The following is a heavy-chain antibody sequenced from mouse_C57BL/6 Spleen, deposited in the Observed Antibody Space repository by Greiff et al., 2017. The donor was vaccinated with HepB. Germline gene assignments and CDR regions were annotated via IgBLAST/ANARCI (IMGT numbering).Heavy chain of an antibody. V-gene: IGHV14-4*01. CDR2: IDPENGDT. D-gene: IGHD1-1*01. Sequence: EVKLMESGAELVRPGASVKLSCTASGFNIKDDYMHWVKQRPEQGLEWIGWIDPENGDTEYASKFQGKATITADTSSNTAYLQLSSLTSEDTAVYYCTTESTTVVARAYWGQGTLVTVSA. CDR3: TTESTTVVARAY. CDR1: GFNIKDDY. J-gene: IGHJ3*01.